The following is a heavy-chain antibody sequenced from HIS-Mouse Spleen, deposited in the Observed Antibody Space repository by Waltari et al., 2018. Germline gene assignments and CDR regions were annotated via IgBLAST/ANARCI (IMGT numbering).Heavy chain of an antibody. CDR3: ARIAEGYTSGWYAFDY. CDR2: IDWDDDK. J-gene: IGHJ4*02. V-gene: IGHV2-70*15. CDR1: GFSLRTSGMC. D-gene: IGHD6-19*01. Sequence: QVTLRESGPALVKPTQPLTLTCPFSGFSLRTSGMCVSWIRQPPGKALEWLARIDWDDDKYYSTSLKTRLTISKDTSKNQVVLTMTNMDPVDTATYYCARIAEGYTSGWYAFDYWGQGTLVTVSS.